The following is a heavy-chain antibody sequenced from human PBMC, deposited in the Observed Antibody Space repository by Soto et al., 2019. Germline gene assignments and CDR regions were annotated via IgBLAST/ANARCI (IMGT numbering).Heavy chain of an antibody. Sequence: QVQVVLSGAEVKKPGSSVKVACKVSGDSFSSYAISWVRQAPGQGLEWMGGIIPILTTANYAQKFQDRVTITADESTSTAYMEVSSLTSEDTAVYYCARKAGGGNSHILDFWGQGTLVTVSS. J-gene: IGHJ4*02. CDR2: IIPILTTA. D-gene: IGHD2-15*01. CDR3: ARKAGGGNSHILDF. V-gene: IGHV1-69*01. CDR1: GDSFSSYA.